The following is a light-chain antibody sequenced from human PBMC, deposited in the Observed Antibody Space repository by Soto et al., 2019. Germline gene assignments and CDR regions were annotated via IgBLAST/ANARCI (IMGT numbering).Light chain of an antibody. Sequence: DIQITQSPSTLSASAGDRVTITCRASQSISSWLAWYQQKPGKAPKLLIYDASSLESGVPSRFSGSGSGTEFTLTISSLQPDDFATYYCQQYDTYPWTFGQGTKVDIK. CDR1: QSISSW. V-gene: IGKV1-5*01. J-gene: IGKJ1*01. CDR3: QQYDTYPWT. CDR2: DAS.